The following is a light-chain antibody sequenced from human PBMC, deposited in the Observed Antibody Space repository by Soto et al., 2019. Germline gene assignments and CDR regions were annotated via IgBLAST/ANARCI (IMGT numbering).Light chain of an antibody. CDR1: SSDVGGYNF. CDR2: EVS. V-gene: IGLV2-14*01. J-gene: IGLJ1*01. CDR3: SSYRSSSSYV. Sequence: QSALTQPASVSGSPGQSITISCTGTSSDVGGYNFVSWYQQHPGKAPKLMIYEVSNRPSGLSNRFSGSKSGNTASLTISALQAEDEADYYCSSYRSSSSYVFGTGTKLTVL.